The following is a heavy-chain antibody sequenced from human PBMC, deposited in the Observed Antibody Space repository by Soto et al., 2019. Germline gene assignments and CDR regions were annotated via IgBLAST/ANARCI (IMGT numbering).Heavy chain of an antibody. Sequence: QLQLQESGPGLVKPSETLSLACTVSGGSISSNSYYWDWIRQPPGKGLEWIGSLFYSGATYHNPSLQRRVTIAVDTSKNQVSLHLSSVTAADTAAYDCARHEAYDSVWGESYGSDYWGQGTLVTVSS. CDR3: ARHEAYDSVWGESYGSDY. CDR2: LFYSGAT. D-gene: IGHD3-16*01. CDR1: GGSISSNSYY. V-gene: IGHV4-39*01. J-gene: IGHJ4*02.